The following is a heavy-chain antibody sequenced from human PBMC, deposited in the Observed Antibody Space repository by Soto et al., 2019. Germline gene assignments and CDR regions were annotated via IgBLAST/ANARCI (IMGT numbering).Heavy chain of an antibody. D-gene: IGHD6-13*01. Sequence: GASVKVSCKASGYTFTSYGISWVRQAPGQGLEWMGWISAYNGNTNYAQKLQGRVTMTTDTSTSTAYMELRSLRSDDTAVYYCARDQNSSSWHVSPAAVYYWGQGTLVTVSS. CDR2: ISAYNGNT. CDR1: GYTFTSYG. V-gene: IGHV1-18*01. J-gene: IGHJ4*02. CDR3: ARDQNSSSWHVSPAAVYY.